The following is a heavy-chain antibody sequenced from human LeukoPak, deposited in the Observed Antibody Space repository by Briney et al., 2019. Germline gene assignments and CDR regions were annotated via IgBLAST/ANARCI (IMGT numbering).Heavy chain of an antibody. CDR1: GGSFSGYY. CDR3: ARPLRWLQSDAFDI. CDR2: INHSGST. J-gene: IGHJ3*02. Sequence: PSETLSLTCAVYGGSFSGYYWSWIRQPPGKGLEWIEEINHSGSTNYNPSLKSRVTISVDTSKNQFSLKLSSVTAADTAVYYCARPLRWLQSDAFDIWGQGTMVTVSS. D-gene: IGHD5-12*01. V-gene: IGHV4-34*01.